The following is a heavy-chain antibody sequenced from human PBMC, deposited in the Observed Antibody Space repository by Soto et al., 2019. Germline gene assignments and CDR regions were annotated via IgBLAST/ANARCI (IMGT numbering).Heavy chain of an antibody. J-gene: IGHJ4*02. CDR3: ARANGGFIEFDY. CDR1: GGSISSYY. V-gene: IGHV4-59*01. Sequence: PSETLSLTCTVSGGSISSYYWSWIRQPPGKGLEWIGYIYYSGSTNYNPSLKSRVTISVDTSKNQFSLKLSSVTAADPAVYYCARANGGFIEFDYWGQGTLVTVSS. CDR2: IYYSGST. D-gene: IGHD1-26*01.